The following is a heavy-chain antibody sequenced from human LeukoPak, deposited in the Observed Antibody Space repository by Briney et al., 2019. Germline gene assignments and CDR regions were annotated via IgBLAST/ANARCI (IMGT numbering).Heavy chain of an antibody. CDR3: TGHDYYDSSGYWPFDY. V-gene: IGHV3-15*01. CDR1: RFTFSNAW. D-gene: IGHD3-22*01. Sequence: PGGSLRLSCAAARFTFSNAWMSWVRQAPGKGLEWVGRIKSKTDGGTTDYAAPVKGRFTISRDDSKNTLYLQMNSLKTEDTAVYYCTGHDYYDSSGYWPFDYWGQGTLVTVSS. J-gene: IGHJ4*02. CDR2: IKSKTDGGTT.